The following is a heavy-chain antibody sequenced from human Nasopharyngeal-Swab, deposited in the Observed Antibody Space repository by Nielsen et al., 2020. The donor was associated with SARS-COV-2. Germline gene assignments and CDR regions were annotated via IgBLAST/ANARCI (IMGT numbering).Heavy chain of an antibody. CDR3: ARNGGPLSDYYFYYAMDV. Sequence: GGSLRLSCVVSGFTFSDYEMNWVRQAPGKGLEWISFISRSAATIYYADSVKGRFTISRDNAKNALYLQLSDLRPEDTAVYYCARNGGPLSDYYFYYAMDVWGQGTSVTVSS. CDR2: ISRSAATI. D-gene: IGHD3-16*02. CDR1: GFTFSDYE. V-gene: IGHV3-48*03. J-gene: IGHJ6*02.